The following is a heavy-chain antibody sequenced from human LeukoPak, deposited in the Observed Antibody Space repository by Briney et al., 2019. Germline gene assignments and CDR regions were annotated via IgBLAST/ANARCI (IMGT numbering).Heavy chain of an antibody. J-gene: IGHJ3*02. V-gene: IGHV3-13*01. CDR3: GRRRGGSRSYSDAFDI. CDR2: IGIATDT. D-gene: IGHD3-10*01. Sequence: GGSLRLSCAASGFTSSSYDMLWVPQFAGTGLEWFSGIGIATDTYYSGSAKGRFTISRENAKNSLYLQMNSLTAGDTAVYYCGRRRGGSRSYSDAFDIWGQGTKVTVSS. CDR1: GFTSSSYD.